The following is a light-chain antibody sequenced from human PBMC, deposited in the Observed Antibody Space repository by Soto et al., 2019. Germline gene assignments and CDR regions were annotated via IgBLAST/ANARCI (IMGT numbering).Light chain of an antibody. V-gene: IGKV3-20*01. Sequence: EIVLTQSPGTLSLSPGETATLSCRASQSVSSNNLAWYHQKPGQTPRLLIYGASRRAAGMPDRFSGSGSGTDFTLTISSLEPEDFAVYYCQQYDNSITFGQGTRLEIE. CDR2: GAS. CDR1: QSVSSNN. J-gene: IGKJ5*01. CDR3: QQYDNSIT.